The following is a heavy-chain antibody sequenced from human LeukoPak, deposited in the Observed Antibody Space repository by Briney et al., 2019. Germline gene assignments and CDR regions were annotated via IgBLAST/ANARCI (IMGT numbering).Heavy chain of an antibody. CDR2: INPGDSNT. Sequence: GEFLKISCKGSGYSFTTYWIGWVRQMPGKGLEWMGIINPGDSNTRYSPSFRGQVTISVDKSINTAYLQWNSLKASDTAMYYCAREEGGYCSSTRCYMYDLDVWGQGTTVTVSS. CDR3: AREEGGYCSSTRCYMYDLDV. CDR1: GYSFTTYW. J-gene: IGHJ6*02. D-gene: IGHD2-2*02. V-gene: IGHV5-51*01.